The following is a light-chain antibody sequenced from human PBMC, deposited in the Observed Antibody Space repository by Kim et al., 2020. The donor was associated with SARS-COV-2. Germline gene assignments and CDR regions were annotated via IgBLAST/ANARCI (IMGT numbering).Light chain of an antibody. CDR3: QQYAVLPT. Sequence: DIQMTQSPSSLSASLGDRVTITCQASQGISNYLNWYQHKPGKAPKLLIYDVSNLKTGVPSRFSGSGSGTHFTFTISSLQPEDIAIYYCQQYAVLPTFGGGTKVDIK. CDR2: DVS. CDR1: QGISNY. J-gene: IGKJ4*01. V-gene: IGKV1-33*01.